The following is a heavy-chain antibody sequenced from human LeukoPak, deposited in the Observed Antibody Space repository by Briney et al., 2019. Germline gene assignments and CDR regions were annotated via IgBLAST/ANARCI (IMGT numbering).Heavy chain of an antibody. CDR1: NYSISSGYY. CDR3: ARGGYYGSGNDFRFDP. V-gene: IGHV4-61*01. Sequence: MPSETLSLTYTVSNYSISSGYYWGWIRQPPGKGLEWIGYIYYSGSTNYKPSLKSRVTISVDTSKNQFSLKLSSVTAADTAVYYCARGGYYGSGNDFRFDPWGQGTLVTVSS. CDR2: IYYSGST. D-gene: IGHD3-10*01. J-gene: IGHJ5*02.